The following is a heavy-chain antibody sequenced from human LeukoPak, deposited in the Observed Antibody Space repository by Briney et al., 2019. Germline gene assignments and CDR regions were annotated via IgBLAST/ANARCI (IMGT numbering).Heavy chain of an antibody. CDR3: ARHLLVATTNFDY. Sequence: SETLSLTCTLSGGSISSSSYYWGWIRQPPGKGLEWIGSIYYSGSTYYNPSLKSRVTISVDTSKNQFSLKLSSVTAADTAVYYCARHLLVATTNFDYWGQGTLVTVSS. V-gene: IGHV4-39*01. CDR1: GGSISSSSYY. D-gene: IGHD5-12*01. CDR2: IYYSGST. J-gene: IGHJ4*02.